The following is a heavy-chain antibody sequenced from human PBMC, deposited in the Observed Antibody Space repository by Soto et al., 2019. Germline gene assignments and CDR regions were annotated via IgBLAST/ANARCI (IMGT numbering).Heavy chain of an antibody. D-gene: IGHD3-3*01. CDR1: GFTFSSYS. V-gene: IGHV3-21*01. Sequence: GGSLRLSCAASGFTFSSYSMNWVRQAPGKGLEWVSSISSSSSYIYYADSVKGRFTISRDNAKNSLYLQMNSLRAEDTAVYYCARDTIFGVVRLDYWGQGTLVTVSS. CDR2: ISSSSSYI. J-gene: IGHJ4*02. CDR3: ARDTIFGVVRLDY.